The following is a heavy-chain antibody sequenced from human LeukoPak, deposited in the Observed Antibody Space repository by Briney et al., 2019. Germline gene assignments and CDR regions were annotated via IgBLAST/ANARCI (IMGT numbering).Heavy chain of an antibody. CDR1: GFTLSSYE. CDR3: ATHRVHSGNSWTFDQ. D-gene: IGHD1-26*01. V-gene: IGHV3-48*03. J-gene: IGHJ4*02. Sequence: GGSLGLSCVASGFTLSSYEMVWVRQAPGRGLDWLSYISNSGNPTYYAGSVKGRFTVSRDNGKNSVYLQMNSLRAEDTAVYYCATHRVHSGNSWTFDQWGQGTLVIVSS. CDR2: ISNSGNPT.